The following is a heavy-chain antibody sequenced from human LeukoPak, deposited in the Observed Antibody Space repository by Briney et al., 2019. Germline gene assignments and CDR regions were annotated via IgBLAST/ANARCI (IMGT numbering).Heavy chain of an antibody. D-gene: IGHD3-10*01. Sequence: GGSLRLSCAASGFTFSSYAMHWVRQAPGKGLEWVAVISYDGSNKYYADSVKGRFTISRDNSKNTLYLQMNSLRAEDTAVYYCARDHLLGSVSYYYMDVWGKGTTVTVSS. V-gene: IGHV3-30*04. J-gene: IGHJ6*03. CDR3: ARDHLLGSVSYYYMDV. CDR1: GFTFSSYA. CDR2: ISYDGSNK.